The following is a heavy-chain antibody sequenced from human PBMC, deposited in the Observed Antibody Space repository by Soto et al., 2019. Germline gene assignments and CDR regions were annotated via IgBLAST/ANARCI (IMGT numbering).Heavy chain of an antibody. J-gene: IGHJ1*01. CDR3: ARDGIYTVTRPEYFQH. D-gene: IGHD4-17*01. V-gene: IGHV3-33*01. CDR1: GFTFSSYG. CDR2: IWYDGSNK. Sequence: GGSLRLSCAASGFTFSSYGMHWVRQAPGKGLEWVAVIWYDGSNKYYADSVKGRFTISRDNSKNTLYLQMNSLRAEDTAVYYCARDGIYTVTRPEYFQHWGQGTLVTVSS.